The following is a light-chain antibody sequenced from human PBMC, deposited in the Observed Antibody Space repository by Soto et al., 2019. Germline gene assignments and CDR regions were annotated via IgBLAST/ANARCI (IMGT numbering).Light chain of an antibody. V-gene: IGLV2-8*01. CDR2: EVN. CDR1: SSDVGNYKY. Sequence: QSALTQPPSASGSPGQSVTISCTGTSSDVGNYKYVSWYQQYPGKAPKLMIYEVNKRPSGVPDRFSGSKSGNTASLTVSGLQAEYEADYYCTSYAAGKNVVFGGGTKVTVL. CDR3: TSYAAGKNVV. J-gene: IGLJ2*01.